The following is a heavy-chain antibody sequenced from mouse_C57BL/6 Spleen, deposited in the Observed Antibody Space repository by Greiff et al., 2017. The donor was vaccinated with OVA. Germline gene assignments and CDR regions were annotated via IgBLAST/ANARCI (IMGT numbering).Heavy chain of an antibody. CDR2: ISYDGSN. Sequence: EVQLQESGPGLVKPSQSLSLTCSVTGYSITSGYYWNWIRQFPGNKLEWMGYISYDGSNNYNPSLKNRISITRDTSKNQFFLKLNSVTTEDTATYYCAREGGNWGQGTSVTVSS. CDR3: AREGGN. CDR1: GYSITSGYY. V-gene: IGHV3-6*01. J-gene: IGHJ4*01.